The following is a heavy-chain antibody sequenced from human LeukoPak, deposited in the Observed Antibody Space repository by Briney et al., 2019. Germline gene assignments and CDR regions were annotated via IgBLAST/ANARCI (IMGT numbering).Heavy chain of an antibody. V-gene: IGHV4-39*07. D-gene: IGHD6-13*01. CDR3: AGSGYSSSWNPDY. CDR2: IYYSGST. J-gene: IGHJ4*02. CDR1: GGSISSSSYY. Sequence: PSETLSLTCTVSGGSISSSSYYWGWIRQPPGKGLEWIGSIYYSGSTYYNPSLKSRVTISVDTSKNQFSLKLSSVTAADTAVYYCAGSGYSSSWNPDYWGQGTLVTVSS.